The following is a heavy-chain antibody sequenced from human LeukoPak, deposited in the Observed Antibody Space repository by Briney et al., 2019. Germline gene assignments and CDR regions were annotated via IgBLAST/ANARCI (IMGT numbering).Heavy chain of an antibody. CDR1: GFTFSTYA. Sequence: GGSLRLSCAASGFTFSTYAMHWVRQAPGKGLGWVGVISYDGSEKYYADSVRGRFTISRDNSKNTLYLRMSSLRSDDMAVYYCAREYSSGWKNWFAPWGQGTLVTVSS. D-gene: IGHD6-19*01. J-gene: IGHJ5*02. CDR3: AREYSSGWKNWFAP. CDR2: ISYDGSEK. V-gene: IGHV3-30*04.